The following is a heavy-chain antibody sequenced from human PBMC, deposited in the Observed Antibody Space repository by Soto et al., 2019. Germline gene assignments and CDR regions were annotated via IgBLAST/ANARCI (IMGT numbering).Heavy chain of an antibody. CDR1: GFTFRSFV. CDR2: TSYDGTNK. Sequence: QVQLVESGGGVVQPGTSLRLSCVGSGFTFRSFVIHWVRQAPGRGLEWVALTSYDGTNKYFGDSVKGRFTISRDNSRNTVDLQMDSLRHEDTALYYCARWGTTGGLDVWGQGTLVSVSS. V-gene: IGHV3-30*19. D-gene: IGHD3-16*01. CDR3: ARWGTTGGLDV. J-gene: IGHJ4*02.